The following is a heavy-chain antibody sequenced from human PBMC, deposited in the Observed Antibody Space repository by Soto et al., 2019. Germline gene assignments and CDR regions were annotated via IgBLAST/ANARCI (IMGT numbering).Heavy chain of an antibody. CDR1: GGSISSSSYY. V-gene: IGHV4-39*01. D-gene: IGHD4-17*01. CDR3: ARLRSYGDYPFDY. J-gene: IGHJ4*02. CDR2: IYYSGST. Sequence: QLQLQESGPGLVKPSETLSLTCTVSGGSISSSSYYWGWIRQPPGKGLEWIGSIYYSGSTYYNPSLKSRVTISVDTSKNQFSRKLSSVTAADTAVYYCARLRSYGDYPFDYWGQGTLVTVSS.